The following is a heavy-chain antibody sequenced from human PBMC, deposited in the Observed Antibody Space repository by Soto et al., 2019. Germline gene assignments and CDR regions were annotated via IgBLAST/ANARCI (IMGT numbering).Heavy chain of an antibody. D-gene: IGHD1-26*01. CDR2: ISYDGSNK. J-gene: IGHJ4*02. CDR3: ARPAGSYSGSYYFDY. CDR1: GFTFSSYA. V-gene: IGHV3-30-3*01. Sequence: VGSLRLSCAASGFTFSSYAMHWVRQAPGKGLEWVAVISYDGSNKYYADSVKGRFTISRDNSKNTLYLQMNSLRAEDTAVDHCARPAGSYSGSYYFDYWGQGTLVTVSS.